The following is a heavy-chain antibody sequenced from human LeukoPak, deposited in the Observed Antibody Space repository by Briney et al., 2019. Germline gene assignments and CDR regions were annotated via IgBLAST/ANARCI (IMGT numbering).Heavy chain of an antibody. CDR2: INYAGSV. J-gene: IGHJ6*02. CDR3: ARDYGVDQRYFGMDV. D-gene: IGHD4-17*01. Sequence: SETLSLTCSVNGGSYSGYYWSWVRQSPGKGLEWIGDINYAGSVDYNPSLKSRVFISLDRSKNHFFLNLTSVTAADTAVYYCARDYGVDQRYFGMDVWGQGTTVTISS. V-gene: IGHV4-34*01. CDR1: GGSYSGYY.